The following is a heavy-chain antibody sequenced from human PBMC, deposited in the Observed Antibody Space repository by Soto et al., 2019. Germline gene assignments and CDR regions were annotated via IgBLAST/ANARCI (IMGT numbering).Heavy chain of an antibody. CDR3: ARGATVTQYDY. J-gene: IGHJ4*02. CDR1: GGSISRYY. V-gene: IGHV4-59*01. CDR2: GSYSGTT. Sequence: PSETLSLTCTVSGGSISRYYWSWIRQPPGKGLEWIGFGSYSGTTNYKPSLKSRVTISVDTSRSQISLKVSSLTAADTAVYYCARGATVTQYDYWGQGTLVTVSS. D-gene: IGHD4-17*01.